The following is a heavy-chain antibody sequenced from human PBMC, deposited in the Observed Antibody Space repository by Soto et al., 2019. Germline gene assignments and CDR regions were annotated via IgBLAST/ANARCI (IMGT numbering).Heavy chain of an antibody. V-gene: IGHV3-21*02. CDR3: ARSPRSESLVVVVRTFDY. J-gene: IGHJ4*02. D-gene: IGHD2-21*01. Sequence: VQLEESGGGLVKPGESLRLSCAASGFDFTTYTMNWVRQAPGKGLEWVSSISRTSNYIYYANSLKGRFSISRDNAGNSLFLHMSGLTVDDTAVYYCARSPRSESLVVVVRTFDYWGQGTVVTVSS. CDR2: ISRTSNYI. CDR1: GFDFTTYT.